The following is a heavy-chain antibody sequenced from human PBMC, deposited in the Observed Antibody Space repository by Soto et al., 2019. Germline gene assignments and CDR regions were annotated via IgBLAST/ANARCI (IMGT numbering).Heavy chain of an antibody. V-gene: IGHV1-3*01. CDR1: GYTFTSYA. Sequence: QVQLVQSGAEVKKPGASVKVSCKASGYTFTSYAMHWVRQAPGQRLECMGWINAGNGNTKYSQKLQDRVNITRDTSESTADMELSSLRSEDTAVYYCARTKRLAGVYWDQGTLVTVSS. J-gene: IGHJ4*02. CDR2: INAGNGNT. CDR3: ARTKRLAGVY. D-gene: IGHD3-10*01.